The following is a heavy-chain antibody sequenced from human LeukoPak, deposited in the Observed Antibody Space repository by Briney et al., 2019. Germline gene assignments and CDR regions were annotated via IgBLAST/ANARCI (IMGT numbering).Heavy chain of an antibody. CDR3: ARYTLLGRAFDY. Sequence: SETLSLTCTVSGGSISSYYWSWIRQPPGKGLEWIGDIYYSGSTNYNPSLKSRVTISVDTSKNQFSLKLSSVTAADTAVYYCARYTLLGRAFDYWGQGTLVTVSS. CDR1: GGSISSYY. D-gene: IGHD3-16*01. J-gene: IGHJ4*02. V-gene: IGHV4-59*01. CDR2: IYYSGST.